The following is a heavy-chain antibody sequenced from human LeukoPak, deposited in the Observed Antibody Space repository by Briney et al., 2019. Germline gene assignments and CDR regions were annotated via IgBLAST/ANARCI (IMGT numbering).Heavy chain of an antibody. Sequence: SQTLSHTCAISGDSVSSDSAAWNWIRQSPSRGLEWLARTYFRSRWYYDYALAVKGRITINPDTSKNQSSLQLNSVTPEDTAVYFCARDPVGGSTIFDSWGQGTLVTVSS. V-gene: IGHV6-1*01. D-gene: IGHD1-26*01. CDR2: TYFRSRWYY. CDR1: GDSVSSDSAA. J-gene: IGHJ4*02. CDR3: ARDPVGGSTIFDS.